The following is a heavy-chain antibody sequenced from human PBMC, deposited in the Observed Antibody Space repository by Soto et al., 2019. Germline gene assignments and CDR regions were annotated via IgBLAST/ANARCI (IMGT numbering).Heavy chain of an antibody. V-gene: IGHV4-61*01. J-gene: IGHJ6*02. CDR2: IYYSGST. Sequence: QVQLQESGPGLVKPSETLSLTCTVSGGSVSSGSYYWSWIRQPPGKGLEWIGYIYYSGSTNYNPSLKSRVTISLDTSKHQFSLKLSSVTASDTAVYYCARYCSSTSCYRFLGGMDVWGQGTTVTVSS. CDR3: ARYCSSTSCYRFLGGMDV. CDR1: GGSVSSGSYY. D-gene: IGHD2-2*01.